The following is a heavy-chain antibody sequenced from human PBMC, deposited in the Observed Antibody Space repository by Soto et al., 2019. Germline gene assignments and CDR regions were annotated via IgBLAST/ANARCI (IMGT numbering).Heavy chain of an antibody. CDR1: GGSISSGGYS. CDR2: IYHSGST. Sequence: TLSLTCAVSGGSISSGGYSWSWIRQPPGKGLEWIGYIYHSGSTYYNPSLKSRVTISVDRSKNQFSLKLSSVTAADTAVYYCARDRYSYGFSNWFDPWGQGTLVTVSS. D-gene: IGHD5-18*01. J-gene: IGHJ5*02. V-gene: IGHV4-30-2*01. CDR3: ARDRYSYGFSNWFDP.